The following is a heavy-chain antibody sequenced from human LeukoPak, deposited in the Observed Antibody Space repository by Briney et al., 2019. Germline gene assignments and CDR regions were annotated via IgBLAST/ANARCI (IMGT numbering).Heavy chain of an antibody. CDR1: GFIFSTYS. Sequence: GGSLRLSCIASGFIFSTYSMNWVRQAPGKGLEWVSTISGSGSHIYHPDSLKGRFSVSRDNAKNSLYLQINSLRGEDTAVYYCARGSIAMAGTVDYWGQGTLVTVSS. V-gene: IGHV3-21*01. J-gene: IGHJ4*02. CDR2: ISGSGSHI. CDR3: ARGSIAMAGTVDY. D-gene: IGHD6-19*01.